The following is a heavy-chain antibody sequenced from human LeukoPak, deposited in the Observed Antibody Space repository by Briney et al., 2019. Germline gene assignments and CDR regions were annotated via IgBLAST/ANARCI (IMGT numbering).Heavy chain of an antibody. V-gene: IGHV1-69*04. J-gene: IGHJ4*02. CDR1: GGTFSSYA. D-gene: IGHD6-19*01. CDR2: NIPILGIA. Sequence: ASVKVSCKASGGTFSSYAISWVRQAPGQGLEWMGRNIPILGIANYAQKFQGRVTITTDKSTSTAYMELSSLRSEDTAVYYCARVGLRVAVAGIRNIYYFDYWGQGTLVTVSS. CDR3: ARVGLRVAVAGIRNIYYFDY.